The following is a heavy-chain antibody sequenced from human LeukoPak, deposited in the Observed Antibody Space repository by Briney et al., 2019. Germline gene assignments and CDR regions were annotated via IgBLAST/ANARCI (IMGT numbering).Heavy chain of an antibody. CDR3: AREGAYYDSSGYYSRYFDY. CDR1: GYTFTGYY. CDR2: VNPNSGGT. Sequence: ASVKVSCKASGYTFTGYYMHWVRQAPGQGLEWMGWVNPNSGGTNYAQKFQGRVTMTRDTSTSTVYMELSSLRSEDTAVYYCAREGAYYDSSGYYSRYFDYWGQGTLVTVSS. D-gene: IGHD3-22*01. V-gene: IGHV1-2*02. J-gene: IGHJ4*02.